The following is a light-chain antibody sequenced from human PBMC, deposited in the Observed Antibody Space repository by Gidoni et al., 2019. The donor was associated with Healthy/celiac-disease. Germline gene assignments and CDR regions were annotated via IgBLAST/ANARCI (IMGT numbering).Light chain of an antibody. V-gene: IGKV3-20*01. CDR1: QSVSSSY. J-gene: IGKJ1*01. Sequence: TVLTPPPGTLSLSPGERATLSCRASQSVSSSYLAWYQQKPGQAPRLLIYGASSRATGIPDRFSGSGSGTDFTLTISRLEPEDFAVYYCQQYGSSPWTFGQXTKVEIK. CDR3: QQYGSSPWT. CDR2: GAS.